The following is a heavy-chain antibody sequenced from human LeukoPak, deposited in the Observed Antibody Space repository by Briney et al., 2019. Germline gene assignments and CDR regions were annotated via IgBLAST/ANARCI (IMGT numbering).Heavy chain of an antibody. V-gene: IGHV1-24*01. Sequence: ASVKVSCKVSGYTLTELSMHWVRQAPGRGLEWMGGFDPEDGETIYAQKFQGRVTMTEDTSTDTAYMELSSLRSEDTAVYYCATGYDSSGYYPRGAFDIWGQGTMVTVSS. CDR2: FDPEDGET. CDR1: GYTLTELS. J-gene: IGHJ3*02. D-gene: IGHD3-22*01. CDR3: ATGYDSSGYYPRGAFDI.